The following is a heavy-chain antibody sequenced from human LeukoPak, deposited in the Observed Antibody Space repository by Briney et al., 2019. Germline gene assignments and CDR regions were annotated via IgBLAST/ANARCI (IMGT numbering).Heavy chain of an antibody. CDR1: GYSISSGYY. J-gene: IGHJ4*02. V-gene: IGHV4-38-2*02. CDR3: ARELRSGDWN. Sequence: PSETLSLTCSVSGYSISSGYYWGWIRPPPGKGLEWIGSIYQSGTTSYNPSLKSRVTISVDTSKNQFSMKLSSVTAADTAVYSCARELRSGDWNWGQGTLVTVSS. D-gene: IGHD3-16*01. CDR2: IYQSGTT.